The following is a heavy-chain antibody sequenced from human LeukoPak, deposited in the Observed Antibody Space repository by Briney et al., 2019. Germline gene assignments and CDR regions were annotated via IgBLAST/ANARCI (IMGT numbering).Heavy chain of an antibody. CDR1: GGSISSYY. D-gene: IGHD3-22*01. V-gene: IGHV4-4*09. Sequence: SETLSLTCTVSGGSISSYYWSWIRQPPGRGLEWIGYIYTSGSTNYNPSLKSRVTISVDTSKNQFSLKLSSVTAADTAVYYCARCRYYDSSGYYFEPWGQGTLVTVSS. J-gene: IGHJ4*02. CDR3: ARCRYYDSSGYYFEP. CDR2: IYTSGST.